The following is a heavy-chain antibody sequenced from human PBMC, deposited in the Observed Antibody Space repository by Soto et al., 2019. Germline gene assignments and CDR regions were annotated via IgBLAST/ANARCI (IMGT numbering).Heavy chain of an antibody. CDR2: ISAYNGNT. Sequence: GASLKVSCKASGYTFTSYGISWVRQAPGQGLEWMGWISAYNGNTNYAQKLQGRVTMTTDTSTSTAYMELRSLRSDDTAVYYCARCGFGIAAAGMITLFDYWGQGTLVTVSS. CDR3: ARCGFGIAAAGMITLFDY. J-gene: IGHJ4*02. D-gene: IGHD6-13*01. V-gene: IGHV1-18*01. CDR1: GYTFTSYG.